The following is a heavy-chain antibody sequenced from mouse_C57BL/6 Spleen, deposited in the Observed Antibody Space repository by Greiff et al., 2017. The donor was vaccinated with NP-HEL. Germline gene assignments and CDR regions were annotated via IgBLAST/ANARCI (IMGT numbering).Heavy chain of an antibody. D-gene: IGHD2-2*01. J-gene: IGHJ2*01. Sequence: EVKLQESGPGLVKPSQSLSLTCSVTGYSITSGYYWNWIRQFPGNKLEWMGYISYDGSNNYNPSLKNRISITRDTSKNQFFLKLNSVTTEDTATYYCARDGYHLFDYWGQGTTLTVSS. CDR2: ISYDGSN. V-gene: IGHV3-6*01. CDR1: GYSITSGYY. CDR3: ARDGYHLFDY.